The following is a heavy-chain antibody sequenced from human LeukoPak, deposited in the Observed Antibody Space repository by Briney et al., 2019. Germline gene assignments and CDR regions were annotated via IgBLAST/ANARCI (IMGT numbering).Heavy chain of an antibody. CDR1: GFTFDDYG. CDR2: INWNGGST. Sequence: EGSLRLSCAASGFTFDDYGMSWVRQAPGKGLEWVSGINWNGGSTGYADSVKGRFTISRDNAKNSLYLQMNSLRAEDTALYYCARGSYYDWYYYMDVWGKGTTVTVSS. J-gene: IGHJ6*03. CDR3: ARGSYYDWYYYMDV. V-gene: IGHV3-20*04. D-gene: IGHD3-22*01.